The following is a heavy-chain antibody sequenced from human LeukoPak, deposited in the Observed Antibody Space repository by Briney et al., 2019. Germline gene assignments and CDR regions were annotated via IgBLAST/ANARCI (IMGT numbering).Heavy chain of an antibody. CDR3: ARALLRDGEHRNWFDP. V-gene: IGHV3-23*01. CDR2: ISGSGGST. CDR1: GFSFSSYG. Sequence: QTGGSLRLSCAASGFSFSSYGMSWVRQAPGKGLEWVSAISGSGGSTYYADSVKGRFTMSRDNSQNTLYLQMNSLRAEDTAVYYCARALLRDGEHRNWFDPWGQGTLVTVSS. J-gene: IGHJ5*02. D-gene: IGHD1/OR15-1a*01.